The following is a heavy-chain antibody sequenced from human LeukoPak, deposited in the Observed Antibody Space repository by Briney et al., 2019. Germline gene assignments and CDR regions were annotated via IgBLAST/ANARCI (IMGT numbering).Heavy chain of an antibody. D-gene: IGHD2-15*01. V-gene: IGHV5-51*01. Sequence: GESLKISCKGSGYSFTTYWIGWVRQMPGKGLEWMGIIYPGDSDTRYSPSFQGQVTISADKSISTAYLQWSSLKASDTAMYYCARYCSGGSCLNWFDPWGQGTLVTVSS. J-gene: IGHJ5*02. CDR2: IYPGDSDT. CDR1: GYSFTTYW. CDR3: ARYCSGGSCLNWFDP.